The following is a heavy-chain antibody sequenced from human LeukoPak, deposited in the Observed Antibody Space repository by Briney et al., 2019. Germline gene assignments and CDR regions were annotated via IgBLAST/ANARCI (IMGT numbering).Heavy chain of an antibody. CDR1: GGSISCNY. D-gene: IGHD1-26*01. Sequence: SETLSLTCTVSGGSISCNYWAWIRQPPGQGLEWIAYIHSSGYTNYNPFLRSRVTISVDTSKNEFSLKVTSVTAADTAVYYCAQRQGPTSGSYDYFDPWGQGTLVTVSS. CDR3: AQRQGPTSGSYDYFDP. V-gene: IGHV4-4*09. CDR2: IHSSGYT. J-gene: IGHJ5*02.